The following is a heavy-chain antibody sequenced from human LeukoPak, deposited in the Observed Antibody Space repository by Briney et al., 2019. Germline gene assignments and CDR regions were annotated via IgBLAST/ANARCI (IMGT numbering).Heavy chain of an antibody. CDR2: ISSSSSYI. Sequence: GGSLRLSCAASGFTFSSYSMKWVRQAPGKGLEWVSSISSSSSYIYYADSVKGRFTISRDNAKNSLYLQMNSLRAEDTAVYYCARGIHGGSSGGYFDYWGQGTLVTVSS. V-gene: IGHV3-21*04. CDR1: GFTFSSYS. D-gene: IGHD2-15*01. J-gene: IGHJ4*02. CDR3: ARGIHGGSSGGYFDY.